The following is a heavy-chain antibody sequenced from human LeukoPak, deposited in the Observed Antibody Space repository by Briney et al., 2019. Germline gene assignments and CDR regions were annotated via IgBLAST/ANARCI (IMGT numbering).Heavy chain of an antibody. CDR3: AREPCGGDCYSGYFDY. J-gene: IGHJ4*02. CDR2: IYYSGST. V-gene: IGHV4-59*01. D-gene: IGHD2-21*02. Sequence: PETLSLTCTVSGGSISSYYWSWIRQPPGKGLEWIGYIYYSGSTNYNPSLKSRVTISVDTSKNQFSLKLSSVTAADTAVYYCAREPCGGDCYSGYFDYWGQGTVVTVSS. CDR1: GGSISSYY.